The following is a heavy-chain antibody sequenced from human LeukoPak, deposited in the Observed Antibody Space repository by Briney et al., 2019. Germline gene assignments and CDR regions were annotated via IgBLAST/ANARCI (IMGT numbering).Heavy chain of an antibody. Sequence: PSETLSLTCTVSGGSISSYYWSWIRQPPGKGLEWIGYIYYSGSTNYNPSLKSRVTISVDTSKNQFSLKLSSVTAADTAAYYCARGSAVAGILDYWGQGTLVTVSS. CDR3: ARGSAVAGILDY. CDR2: IYYSGST. J-gene: IGHJ4*02. D-gene: IGHD6-19*01. V-gene: IGHV4-59*01. CDR1: GGSISSYY.